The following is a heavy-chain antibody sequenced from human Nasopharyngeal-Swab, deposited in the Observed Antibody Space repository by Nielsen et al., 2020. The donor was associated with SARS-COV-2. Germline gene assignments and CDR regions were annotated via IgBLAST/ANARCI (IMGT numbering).Heavy chain of an antibody. Sequence: SETLSLTCTVSGGSISSYYWSWIRQPPGKGLEWIGYIYYSGSTNYNPSLKSRVTISVDTSKNQFSLKLSSVTAADTDVYYCPRGGWGNWFDPWGQGTLVTVSS. D-gene: IGHD3-16*01. CDR2: IYYSGST. CDR1: GGSISSYY. J-gene: IGHJ5*02. V-gene: IGHV4-59*01. CDR3: PRGGWGNWFDP.